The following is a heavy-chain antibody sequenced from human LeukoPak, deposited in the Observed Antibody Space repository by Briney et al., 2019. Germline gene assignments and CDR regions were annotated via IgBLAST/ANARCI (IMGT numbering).Heavy chain of an antibody. V-gene: IGHV1-69*05. CDR2: IIPIFDTA. CDR3: AGGYYDSSGYAFDI. CDR1: GGTFSSYA. J-gene: IGHJ3*02. Sequence: ASVKVSCKASGGTFSSYAISWVRQAPGQGLEWMGRIIPIFDTANYAQKFQGRVTITTDESTSTAYMELSSLRSEDTAGYFCAGGYYDSSGYAFDIWGQGTMVTVSS. D-gene: IGHD3-22*01.